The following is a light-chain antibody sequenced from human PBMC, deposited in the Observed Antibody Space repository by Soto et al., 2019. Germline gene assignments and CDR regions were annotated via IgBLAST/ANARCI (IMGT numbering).Light chain of an antibody. CDR3: QQRSDWPLT. CDR1: QSVSSY. J-gene: IGKJ4*01. Sequence: ETVLTQSPATLSLSPGERATLSCRASQSVSSYLAWYQWKPGQAPRLLIYDASNRATGIPARFSGSGSGTDFTLTISSLEPEDFAVYYCQQRSDWPLTFGGGIKVEIK. V-gene: IGKV3-11*01. CDR2: DAS.